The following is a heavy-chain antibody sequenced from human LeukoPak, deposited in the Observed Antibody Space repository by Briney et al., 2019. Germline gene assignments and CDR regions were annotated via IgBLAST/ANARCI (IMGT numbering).Heavy chain of an antibody. V-gene: IGHV4-39*07. CDR2: IFYSGST. CDR3: AKSNGYGFVDI. D-gene: IGHD5-18*01. J-gene: IGHJ3*02. Sequence: SETLSLTCTVSGGSLSTSNYYWGWLRQRPGTGLEGVGNIFYSGSTYYSPSLRSRVTISPDTSINHFSLKLNSVTAADTAVYYCAKSNGYGFVDIWGQGTMVTVSS. CDR1: GGSLSTSNYY.